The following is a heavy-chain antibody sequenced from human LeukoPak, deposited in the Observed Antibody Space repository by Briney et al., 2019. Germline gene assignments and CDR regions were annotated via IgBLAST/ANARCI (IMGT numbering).Heavy chain of an antibody. CDR2: IKQDGSEK. CDR1: GFTFSSYW. D-gene: IGHD3-10*01. V-gene: IGHV3-7*03. CDR3: AKSRGFGELLFDY. Sequence: GGSLRLSCAASGFTFSSYWMSWVRQAPGKGLEWVANIKQDGSEKYYVDSVKGRFTISRDNSKNTLYLQMNSLRAEDTAVYYCAKSRGFGELLFDYRGQGTLVTVSS. J-gene: IGHJ4*02.